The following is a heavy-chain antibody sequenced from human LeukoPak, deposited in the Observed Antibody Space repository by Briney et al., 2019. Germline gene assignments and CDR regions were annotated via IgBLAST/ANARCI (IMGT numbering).Heavy chain of an antibody. CDR2: IIPNSGGT. CDR3: ATRMGKQHLGIFDS. V-gene: IGHV1-2*02. J-gene: IGHJ4*02. Sequence: ASVKVSCKASGYSFTGYYMHWVRQAPGQGLEWMGWIIPNSGGTNYAQKFQGRVTMTRDTSISTAYIELSRLRSDDTAVYYCATRMGKQHLGIFDSWGQGTLVTVSS. CDR1: GYSFTGYY. D-gene: IGHD6-13*01.